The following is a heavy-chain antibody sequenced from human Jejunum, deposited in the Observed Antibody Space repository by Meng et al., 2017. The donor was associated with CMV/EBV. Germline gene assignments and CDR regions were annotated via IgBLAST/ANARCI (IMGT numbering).Heavy chain of an antibody. CDR3: ARGIGNPFYFDY. Sequence: SCKASGYTFTSYAIHWVRQAPGQRLDWLGWINTGNGNTEFLQNFQGRVTITMDTSASTVYMELSSLRSEDTAVYYCARGIGNPFYFDYWGQGTLVTVSS. CDR1: GYTFTSYA. J-gene: IGHJ4*02. D-gene: IGHD1-26*01. CDR2: INTGNGNT. V-gene: IGHV1-3*04.